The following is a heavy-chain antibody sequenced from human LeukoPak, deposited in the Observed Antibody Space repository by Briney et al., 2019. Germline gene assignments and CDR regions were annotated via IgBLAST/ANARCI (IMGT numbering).Heavy chain of an antibody. CDR3: ARDRGGVIAPYYFDY. CDR2: ISSSSSYI. V-gene: IGHV3-21*01. CDR1: GFTFSSYS. J-gene: IGHJ4*02. Sequence: GGSLRLSCAASGFTFSSYSMNWVRQAPGKGLEWVSSISSSSSYIYYADSVKGRFTISRDNAKNSLYLQMNSLRAEDTAVYYCARDRGGVIAPYYFDYWGQGALVTVSS. D-gene: IGHD3-16*02.